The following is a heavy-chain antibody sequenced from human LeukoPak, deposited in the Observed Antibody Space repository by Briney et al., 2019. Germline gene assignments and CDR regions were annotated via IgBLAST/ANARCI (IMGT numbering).Heavy chain of an antibody. V-gene: IGHV3-21*01. CDR3: AREPVPAAMNY. CDR1: GFTFSSYS. D-gene: IGHD2-2*01. CDR2: ISSSSSYI. Sequence: GGSLRLSCAASGFTFSSYSMNWVRQAPGKGLEWFSSISSSSSYIYYADSVKGRFTISRDNAKNSLHLQMNSLRAEDTAVYYCAREPVPAAMNYWGQGTLVTVSS. J-gene: IGHJ4*02.